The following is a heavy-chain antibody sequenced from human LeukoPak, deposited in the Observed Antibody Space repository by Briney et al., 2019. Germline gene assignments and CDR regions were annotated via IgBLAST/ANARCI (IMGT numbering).Heavy chain of an antibody. CDR2: IFYSGST. CDR1: GGSISSYF. Sequence: SETLSLTCTVSGGSISSYFWSWIRQPPGKGLEWIGNIFYSGSTYYSPSLKSRVTISLDTSRNQFSLKLNSVTAADTAVYYCAKSNGYGLVDIWGQGTMVTVSS. J-gene: IGHJ3*02. V-gene: IGHV4-59*12. D-gene: IGHD3-10*01. CDR3: AKSNGYGLVDI.